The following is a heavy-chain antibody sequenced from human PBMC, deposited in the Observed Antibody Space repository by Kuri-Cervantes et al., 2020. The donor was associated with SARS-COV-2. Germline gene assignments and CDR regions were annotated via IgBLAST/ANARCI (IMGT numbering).Heavy chain of an antibody. CDR1: GFTFSSYA. D-gene: IGHD5-12*01. J-gene: IGHJ3*02. CDR3: ATVASNAFEI. V-gene: IGHV3-30*14. CDR2: ISYDGSNK. Sequence: GGSLRLSCAASGFTFSSYAMHWVRQAPGKGLEWVAVISYDGSNKYYADSVKGRFTISRDNSKNTLYLRMKSLRAEDTAVYYCATVASNAFEIWGQGTMVTVSS.